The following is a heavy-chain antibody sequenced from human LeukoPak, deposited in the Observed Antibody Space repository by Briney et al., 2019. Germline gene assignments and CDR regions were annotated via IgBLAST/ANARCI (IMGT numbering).Heavy chain of an antibody. Sequence: SETLSLTCAVYGGSFSGYYWSWIRQPPGKGLEWIGEINHSGSTNYNPSLKSRVTISVDTSKNQFSLKLSSVTAADTAVYYCARQAGRLYFYYYMDVWGKGTTVTISS. CDR3: ARQAGRLYFYYYMDV. J-gene: IGHJ6*03. CDR1: GGSFSGYY. D-gene: IGHD6-13*01. CDR2: INHSGST. V-gene: IGHV4-34*01.